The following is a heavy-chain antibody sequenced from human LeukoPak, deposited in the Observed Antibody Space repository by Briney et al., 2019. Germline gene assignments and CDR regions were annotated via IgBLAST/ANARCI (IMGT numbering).Heavy chain of an antibody. J-gene: IGHJ4*02. CDR1: GASVSSGGYY. V-gene: IGHV4-61*08. CDR2: IYYSGST. CDR3: ARRGGSGRSFDY. D-gene: IGHD3-10*01. Sequence: SETLSLTCTVSGASVSSGGYYWSWLRQPPGKGLEWIGYIYYSGSTNYNPSLKSRVTISVDTSKNQFSLKASSVTAADTAVYYCARRGGSGRSFDYWGQGTLVTVSP.